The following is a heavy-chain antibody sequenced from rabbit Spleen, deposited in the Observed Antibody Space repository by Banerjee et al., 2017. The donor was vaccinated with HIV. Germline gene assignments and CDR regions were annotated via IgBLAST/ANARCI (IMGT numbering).Heavy chain of an antibody. J-gene: IGHJ6*01. CDR1: GFSFSNSYY. V-gene: IGHV1S40*01. CDR2: INTYTGRP. D-gene: IGHD7-1*01. CDR3: ARDTGTSFSSYGMDL. Sequence: QSLEESGGDLVKPEGSLTLTCTASGFSFSNSYYMCWVRQAPGKGLEWIACINTYTGRPVYASWTKGPFTISKTASTTVTLRMTRLTAADTATYFCARDTGTSFSSYGMDLWGPGTLVTVS.